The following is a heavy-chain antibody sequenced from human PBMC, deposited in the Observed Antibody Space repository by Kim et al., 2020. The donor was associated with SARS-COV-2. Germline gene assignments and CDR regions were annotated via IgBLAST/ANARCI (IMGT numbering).Heavy chain of an antibody. Sequence: AQKFQGRVTITADESTSTAYMELSSLRSEDTAVYYCARGGSSSWYDTLDYWGQGTLVTVSS. CDR3: ARGGSSSWYDTLDY. J-gene: IGHJ4*02. V-gene: IGHV1-69*01. D-gene: IGHD6-13*01.